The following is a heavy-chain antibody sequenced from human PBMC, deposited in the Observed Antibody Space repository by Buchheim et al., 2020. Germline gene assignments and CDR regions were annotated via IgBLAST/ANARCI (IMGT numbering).Heavy chain of an antibody. V-gene: IGHV1-46*01. Sequence: QVQLVQSGAEVKKPGASVKVSCKASGYTFTNYYMHWVRQAPGQGLEWLGMINPDGGSTNYAQKFQGRVTMTRDTSMSTVHMELSSLRSEDTAVYSCAREGYSSSWGGYWGQGTL. CDR3: AREGYSSSWGGY. CDR2: INPDGGST. D-gene: IGHD6-13*01. CDR1: GYTFTNYY. J-gene: IGHJ4*02.